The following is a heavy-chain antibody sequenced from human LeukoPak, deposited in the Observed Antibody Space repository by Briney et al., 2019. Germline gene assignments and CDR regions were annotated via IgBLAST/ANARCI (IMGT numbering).Heavy chain of an antibody. V-gene: IGHV3-21*01. D-gene: IGHD3-22*01. Sequence: GGSLRLSCAASGFTFSSYSMNWVRQAPGKGLEWVSSISSGSSYIYYADSVKGRFTISRDNAQNSLYLQMNSLRAEDTAVYYCARASDSSGYYSYFDHWGQGTLVTVSS. CDR3: ARASDSSGYYSYFDH. J-gene: IGHJ1*01. CDR1: GFTFSSYS. CDR2: ISSGSSYI.